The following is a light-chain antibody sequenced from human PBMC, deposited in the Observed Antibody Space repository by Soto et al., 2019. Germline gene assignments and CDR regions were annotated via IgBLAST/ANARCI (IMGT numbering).Light chain of an antibody. CDR3: SSYTSSGTLGV. J-gene: IGLJ1*01. CDR1: SSDVGGHNY. CDR2: DVT. Sequence: QSALTQPASVSGSPGQSITISCTGTSSDVGGHNYVSWYQLHPGKAPKLMIYDVTNRPSGVSNRFSGSKSGNTASPTISGLQAEEEAEYSCSSYTSSGTLGVFGTGTKLTVL. V-gene: IGLV2-14*01.